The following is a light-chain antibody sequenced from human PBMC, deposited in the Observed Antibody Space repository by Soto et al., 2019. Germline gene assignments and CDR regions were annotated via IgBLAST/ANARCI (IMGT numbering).Light chain of an antibody. Sequence: DIQMTQSPSSLSASVGDRVTITCRASQSINSYLNWYQQKPGKAPKLLIYAASSLQSGVPSRFSGSGSGTEFTLTISSLQPEDFATYYCQHSYSTLWTFGQGTKVEIK. CDR3: QHSYSTLWT. CDR1: QSINSY. J-gene: IGKJ1*01. V-gene: IGKV1-39*01. CDR2: AAS.